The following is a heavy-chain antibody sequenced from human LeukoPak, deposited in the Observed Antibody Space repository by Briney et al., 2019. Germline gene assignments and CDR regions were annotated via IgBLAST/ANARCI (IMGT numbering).Heavy chain of an antibody. J-gene: IGHJ3*02. CDR1: GGTFSSYA. Sequence: SVKVSCKAPGGTFSSYAISWVRQAPGQGLEWMGRIVPILGIANYAQKFQGRVTITADKSTSTAYMELSSLRSEDTAVYYCARGVGAGYDAFDIWGQGTMVTVSS. CDR2: IVPILGIA. V-gene: IGHV1-69*04. D-gene: IGHD1-26*01. CDR3: ARGVGAGYDAFDI.